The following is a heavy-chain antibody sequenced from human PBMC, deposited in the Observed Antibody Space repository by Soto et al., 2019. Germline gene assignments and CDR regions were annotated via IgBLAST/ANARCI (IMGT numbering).Heavy chain of an antibody. CDR1: GGSISSSSYY. D-gene: IGHD3-22*01. CDR2: IYYSGST. CDR3: ARHLSYYYDSSGYYPFFNY. J-gene: IGHJ4*02. Sequence: SETLSLTCTVSGGSISSSSYYWGWIRQPPGKGLEWIGSIYYSGSTYYNPSLKSRVTISVDTSKNQFSLKLSSVTAADTAVYYCARHLSYYYDSSGYYPFFNYWGQGTLVTVSS. V-gene: IGHV4-39*01.